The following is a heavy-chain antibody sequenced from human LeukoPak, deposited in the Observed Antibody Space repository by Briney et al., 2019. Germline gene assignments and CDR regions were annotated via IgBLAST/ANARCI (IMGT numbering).Heavy chain of an antibody. V-gene: IGHV3-30*03. CDR1: GFTFSSYG. D-gene: IGHD4-23*01. Sequence: GGSLRLSCAASGFTFSSYGMHWVRQAPGKGLEWVAVISYDGSNKYYADSVKGRFTISRDNSKNTLYLQMNSLRAEDTAVYYCARGDDYGGNLTGYYFDYWGQGTLVTVSS. CDR2: ISYDGSNK. J-gene: IGHJ4*02. CDR3: ARGDDYGGNLTGYYFDY.